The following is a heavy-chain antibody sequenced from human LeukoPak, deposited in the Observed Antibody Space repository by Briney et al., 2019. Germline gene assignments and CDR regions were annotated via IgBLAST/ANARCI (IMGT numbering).Heavy chain of an antibody. CDR3: ARESDHSGDAFDI. CDR1: GFTFSNYS. Sequence: AGGSLRLSCAASGFTFSNYSMTWVRQAPGKGLEWVSCISGSSTYIYYADSLKGRFTISRDNAKNSLYLQMNSLRAEDTAVYYCARESDHSGDAFDIWGQGTMVTVSS. J-gene: IGHJ3*02. CDR2: ISGSSTYI. D-gene: IGHD1-26*01. V-gene: IGHV3-21*01.